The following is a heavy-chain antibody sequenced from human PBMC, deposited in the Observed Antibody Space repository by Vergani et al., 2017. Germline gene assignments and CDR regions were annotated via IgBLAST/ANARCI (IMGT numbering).Heavy chain of an antibody. J-gene: IGHJ4*02. D-gene: IGHD3-10*01. CDR1: GGTFSSYA. Sequence: QVQLVQSGAEVKKPGSSVKVSCKASGGTFSSYAISWVRQAPGQGLEGMGRIIPPLGIANYAQKFQGRVTITADKSTSKAYMELSSLRSEDTAVYYCARPNSYYGSGNFDYWGQGTLVTVSS. CDR3: ARPNSYYGSGNFDY. CDR2: IIPPLGIA. V-gene: IGHV1-69*04.